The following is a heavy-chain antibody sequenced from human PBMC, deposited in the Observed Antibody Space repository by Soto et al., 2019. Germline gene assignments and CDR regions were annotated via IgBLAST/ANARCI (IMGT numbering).Heavy chain of an antibody. Sequence: QVQLVESGGGVVQPGGSLRLSCAASGFTFSSYGMHWVRQAPGKGMEWVAVIWYDGSNKYYADSVKGRFTISRDNSKNTLYLKMNSLIAEDTAVYYCARDIGTAIPLGAFDIWGQGTMVTVSS. CDR2: IWYDGSNK. D-gene: IGHD2-21*02. CDR3: ARDIGTAIPLGAFDI. J-gene: IGHJ3*02. CDR1: GFTFSSYG. V-gene: IGHV3-33*01.